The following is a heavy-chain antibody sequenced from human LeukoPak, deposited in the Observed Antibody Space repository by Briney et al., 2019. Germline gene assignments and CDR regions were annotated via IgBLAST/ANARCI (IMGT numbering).Heavy chain of an antibody. CDR3: ARGYYYDSSGPLHWFDP. J-gene: IGHJ5*02. V-gene: IGHV1-8*03. CDR1: GYTFTSYD. D-gene: IGHD3-22*01. Sequence: ASVKVSCKASGYTFTSYDINWVRQATGQGLEWMGWMNPNSGNTGYAQKFQGRVTITRNTSISTAYMELSSLRSEDTAVYYCARGYYYDSSGPLHWFDPWGQGTLVTVSS. CDR2: MNPNSGNT.